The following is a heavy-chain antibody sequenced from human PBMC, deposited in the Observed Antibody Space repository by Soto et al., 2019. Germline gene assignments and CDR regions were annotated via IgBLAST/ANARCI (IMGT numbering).Heavy chain of an antibody. Sequence: SETLSLTCSVSGGTISGYYWTWIRQPAGKGLEWIGRIYSSGNTKYNPSLQSRVTMSLDTSNNQFSLRLISVTAADTAVYYCARGQRFSDWFDPWGQGTLVTVS. CDR1: GGTISGYY. CDR2: IYSSGNT. CDR3: ARGQRFSDWFDP. D-gene: IGHD3-3*01. V-gene: IGHV4-4*07. J-gene: IGHJ5*02.